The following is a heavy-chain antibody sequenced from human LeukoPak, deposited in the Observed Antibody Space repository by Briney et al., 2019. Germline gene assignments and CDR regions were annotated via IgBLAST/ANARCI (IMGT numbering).Heavy chain of an antibody. CDR1: GGSISGTSYY. CDR2: IYYSGST. CDR3: ARVQSRLSWFDP. J-gene: IGHJ5*02. Sequence: SETLSLTCTVSGGSISGTSYYWGWNRQPPGKGLEWIGSIYYSGSTYYNPSLKSRVTISVDTSKNQFSLKLSSVTAADTAVYYCARVQSRLSWFDPWGQGTLVTVSS. V-gene: IGHV4-39*07.